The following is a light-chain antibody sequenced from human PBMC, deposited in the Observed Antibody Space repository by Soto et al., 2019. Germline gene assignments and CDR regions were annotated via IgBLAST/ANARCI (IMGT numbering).Light chain of an antibody. CDR3: QQFGGSPWT. Sequence: EIVLTQSPGTLSLSPGERATLSCRASQSISSNYLTWYQQNPGQAPRLLIYGASSRAPGFPDRFSGSGSGTDFTLTISRLEPEDFAVYYCQQFGGSPWTFGQGTKVEFK. CDR1: QSISSNY. CDR2: GAS. V-gene: IGKV3-20*01. J-gene: IGKJ1*01.